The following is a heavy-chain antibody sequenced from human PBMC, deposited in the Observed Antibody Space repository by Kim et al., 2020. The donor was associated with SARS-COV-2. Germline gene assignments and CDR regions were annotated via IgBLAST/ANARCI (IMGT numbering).Heavy chain of an antibody. V-gene: IGHV1-24*01. CDR2: FDPEDGET. Sequence: ASVKVSCKVSGYTLTELSMHWVRQAPGKVLEWMGGFDPEDGETIYAQKFQGRVTMTEDTSTDTAYMELSSLRSEDTAVYYCATGPPYGSGNWFDPWGQGTLVTVSS. CDR3: ATGPPYGSGNWFDP. D-gene: IGHD3-10*01. J-gene: IGHJ5*02. CDR1: GYTLTELS.